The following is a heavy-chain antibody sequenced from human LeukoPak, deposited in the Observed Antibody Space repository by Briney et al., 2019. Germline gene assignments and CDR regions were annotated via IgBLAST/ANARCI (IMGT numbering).Heavy chain of an antibody. CDR2: IYSSGSA. J-gene: IGHJ6*03. Sequence: SETLSLTCTVSRDSIIDYYWAWILHSAGRGLECIGRIYSSGSANYNPSLKSRVTLSVDMSKNQFSLKLNSVTAADTAVYYCARAGSVRYYYYYMDVWGKGTTVTISS. CDR3: ARAGSVRYYYYYMDV. V-gene: IGHV4-4*07. CDR1: RDSIIDYY. D-gene: IGHD3-10*01.